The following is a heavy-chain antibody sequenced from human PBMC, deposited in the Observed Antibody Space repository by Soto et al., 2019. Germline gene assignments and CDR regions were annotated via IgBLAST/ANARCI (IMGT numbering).Heavy chain of an antibody. CDR1: GFTFSSYG. CDR3: AKDPRGSSTSCYDCYYYGMDV. CDR2: ISYDGSNK. Sequence: GGSLRLSCAASGFTFSSYGMHWVRQAPGKGLEWVAVISYDGSNKYYADSVKGRFTISRDNSKNTLYLQMNSLRAEDTAVYYCAKDPRGSSTSCYDCYYYGMDVWGQGTTVTVSS. D-gene: IGHD2-2*01. J-gene: IGHJ6*02. V-gene: IGHV3-30*18.